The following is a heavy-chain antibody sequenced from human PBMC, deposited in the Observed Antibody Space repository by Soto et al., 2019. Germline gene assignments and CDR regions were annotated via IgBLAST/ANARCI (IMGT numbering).Heavy chain of an antibody. CDR2: IIPIFGTA. J-gene: IGHJ6*02. CDR1: GGTFSSYA. Sequence: QVQLVQSGAEVKKPGSSVKVSCKASGGTFSSYAISWVRQAPGQGLEWMGGIIPIFGTANYAQKFQGRVTITEDASTSTAYMELSSLRSEDTAVYYCARGAGRDTVFTYDYYYGMDVWGQGNTVTVSS. V-gene: IGHV1-69*01. D-gene: IGHD4-17*01. CDR3: ARGAGRDTVFTYDYYYGMDV.